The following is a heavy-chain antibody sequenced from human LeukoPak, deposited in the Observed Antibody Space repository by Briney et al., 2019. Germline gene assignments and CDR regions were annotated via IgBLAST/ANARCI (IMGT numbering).Heavy chain of an antibody. J-gene: IGHJ5*02. D-gene: IGHD2-15*01. Sequence: GGSLRLSCAASGLTFSNYWMSWVRQAPGKGLEWVANIKEDGSEKYYVDSMKGRFTISRDNAKNSLYLQMNSLRAEDTAVYYCARDPCSGGSCYSESWFDPWGQGTLVTVSS. V-gene: IGHV3-7*03. CDR2: IKEDGSEK. CDR1: GLTFSNYW. CDR3: ARDPCSGGSCYSESWFDP.